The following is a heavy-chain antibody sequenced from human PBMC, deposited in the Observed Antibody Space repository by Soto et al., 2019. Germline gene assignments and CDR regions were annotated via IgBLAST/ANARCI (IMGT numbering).Heavy chain of an antibody. D-gene: IGHD2-21*02. V-gene: IGHV1-69*12. CDR1: GGTFSSYA. CDR2: IIPIFGTA. CDR3: ARDREEGAYCAGDCYPGPYNWFDP. J-gene: IGHJ5*02. Sequence: QVQLVQSGAEVKKPGSSVKVSCKASGGTFSSYAISWVRQAPGQGLEWMGGIIPIFGTANYAQKFQGRVTXTADESQSTAXXEXSXPRYEDTAVYYCARDREEGAYCAGDCYPGPYNWFDPWGQGTPVTVSS.